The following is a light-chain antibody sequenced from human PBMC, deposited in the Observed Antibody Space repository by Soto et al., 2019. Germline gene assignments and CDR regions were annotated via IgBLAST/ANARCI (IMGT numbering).Light chain of an antibody. CDR3: QHYNNWPFT. CDR2: GAS. Sequence: DIVLTQSPGTLSLSPGERATLSCRASQSVGSIYLAWYQQKPGQAPRLLIHGASNRASGIPDRFSGSGSGTDFTLTISRLEPEDFVVYYCQHYNNWPFTFGGGTKVDIK. J-gene: IGKJ4*01. V-gene: IGKV3-20*01. CDR1: QSVGSIY.